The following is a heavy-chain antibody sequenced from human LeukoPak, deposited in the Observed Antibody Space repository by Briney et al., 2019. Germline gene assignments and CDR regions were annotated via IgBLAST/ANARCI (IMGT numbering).Heavy chain of an antibody. CDR2: IYSGGST. CDR1: GFTVSSNY. Sequence: PGGSLRLSCAASGFTVSSNYMSWVRQAPGKGLEWVSIIYSGGSTYYADSVKGRFTISRDNSKNSLSLQMSSLRADDTAVYYCAKDNGWLHEYWGQGTLDTVSS. D-gene: IGHD6-19*01. V-gene: IGHV3-66*01. CDR3: AKDNGWLHEY. J-gene: IGHJ4*02.